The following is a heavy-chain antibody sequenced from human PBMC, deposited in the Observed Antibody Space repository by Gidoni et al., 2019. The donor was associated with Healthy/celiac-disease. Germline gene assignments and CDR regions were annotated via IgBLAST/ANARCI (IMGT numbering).Heavy chain of an antibody. D-gene: IGHD3-10*02. CDR2: INPNSGGT. J-gene: IGHJ5*02. CDR3: ARDLAWSRFGAPPWWGFDP. V-gene: IGHV1-2*04. CDR1: GYTFPGYY. Sequence: QVQLVQSGAEVKKPGASVKVSCKASGYTFPGYYMHWVRQAPGQGLEWMGWINPNSGGTNYAQKFQGWVTMTRDTSISTAYMELSRLRSDDTAVYYCARDLAWSRFGAPPWWGFDPWGQGTLVTVSS.